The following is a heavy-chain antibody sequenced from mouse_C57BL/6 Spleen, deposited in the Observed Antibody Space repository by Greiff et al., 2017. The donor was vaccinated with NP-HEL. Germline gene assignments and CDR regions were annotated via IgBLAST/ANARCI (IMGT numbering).Heavy chain of an antibody. CDR3: TTHYYCSSYGAWFAY. V-gene: IGHV14-4*01. Sequence: VQLKQSGAELVRPGASVKLSCTASGFNIKDDYMHWVKQRPEQGLEWIGWIDPENGDTEYASKFQGKATITADTSSNTANLQLSSLTSEDTAVYYCTTHYYCSSYGAWFAYWGQGTLVTVSA. CDR2: IDPENGDT. D-gene: IGHD1-1*01. CDR1: GFNIKDDY. J-gene: IGHJ3*01.